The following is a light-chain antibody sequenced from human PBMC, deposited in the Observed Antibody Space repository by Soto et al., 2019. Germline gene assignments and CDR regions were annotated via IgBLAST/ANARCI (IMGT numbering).Light chain of an antibody. V-gene: IGLV1-44*01. CDR2: SNN. J-gene: IGLJ3*02. CDR3: ASWDDSLNGWV. Sequence: QLVLTQPPSASGTPGQRVTISCSGSSSNIGRNTVNWYQQLPGTAPKLLIYSNNQRPSGVPDRFSGSKSGTSASLAISGLQSEDEADYYCASWDDSLNGWVFCGGTKLTVL. CDR1: SSNIGRNT.